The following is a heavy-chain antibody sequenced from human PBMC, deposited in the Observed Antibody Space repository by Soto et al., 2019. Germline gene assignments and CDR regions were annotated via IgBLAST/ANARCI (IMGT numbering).Heavy chain of an antibody. CDR1: GYSFTSYW. Sequence: HGESLKISCKGSGYSFTSYWIGWVRQMPGKGLEWMGIIYPGDSDTRYSPSFQGQVTISADKSISTAYLQWSSLKASDTAMYYCASLRYDSSGYYPVYFDYWGQGTLVTVSS. V-gene: IGHV5-51*01. D-gene: IGHD3-22*01. J-gene: IGHJ4*02. CDR2: IYPGDSDT. CDR3: ASLRYDSSGYYPVYFDY.